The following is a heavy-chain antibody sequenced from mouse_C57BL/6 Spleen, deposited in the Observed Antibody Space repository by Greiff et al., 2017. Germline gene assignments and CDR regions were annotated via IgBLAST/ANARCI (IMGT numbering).Heavy chain of an antibody. Sequence: EVQLQQSGPELVKPGASVKIPCTASGYTFTDYNMDWVKQSHGKSLEWIGDINPNNGGTIYNQKFKGKATLTVDKSSSTAYMELRSLTSEDTAVYYCARWDLKLPYAMDYWGQGTSVTVSS. CDR2: INPNNGGT. V-gene: IGHV1-18*01. D-gene: IGHD4-1*01. CDR1: GYTFTDYN. J-gene: IGHJ4*01. CDR3: ARWDLKLPYAMDY.